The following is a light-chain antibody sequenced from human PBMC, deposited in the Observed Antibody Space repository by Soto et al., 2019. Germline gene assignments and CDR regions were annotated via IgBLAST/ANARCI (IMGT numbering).Light chain of an antibody. CDR2: TTS. V-gene: IGKV1-39*01. Sequence: DIQMTQSPSSLSASVGDRVIITCRASQSIASDLNWYQQRPGKAPKLLIYTTSNLESDVPSRFSGSGSGTDFTLIINNLQPGDFATYNCQQSFSRPRTFGQGTTVEIK. J-gene: IGKJ1*01. CDR1: QSIASD. CDR3: QQSFSRPRT.